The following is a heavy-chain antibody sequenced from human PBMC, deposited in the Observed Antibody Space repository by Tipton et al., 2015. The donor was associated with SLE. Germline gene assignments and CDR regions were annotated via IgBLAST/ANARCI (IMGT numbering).Heavy chain of an antibody. CDR2: ISYSGST. J-gene: IGHJ4*02. CDR1: GGSISSYY. CDR3: ARGKGSGSYSSGQFDF. V-gene: IGHV4-59*01. Sequence: TLSLTCTISGGSISSYYWSWIRQPPGKGLEWIGYISYSGSTNYNPSLKSRVTISGDTSKKQFSLKLTSVTAADTAVYFCARGKGSGSYSSGQFDFWGQGTLVTVSS. D-gene: IGHD3-10*01.